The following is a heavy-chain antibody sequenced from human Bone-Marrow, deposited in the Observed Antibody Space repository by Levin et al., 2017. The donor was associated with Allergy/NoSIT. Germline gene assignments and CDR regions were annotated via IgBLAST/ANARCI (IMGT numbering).Heavy chain of an antibody. CDR2: IIPNFGSP. Sequence: GASVKVSCKPSGGTFNNYVIQWVRQAPGQGLEWMGAIIPNFGSPNYAQKFQGRVTITADASTTTVDMELSRLRSDDTARYYCARPPRGAGWNGVNVWGQGTTVIVSS. D-gene: IGHD2-15*01. V-gene: IGHV1-69*13. J-gene: IGHJ6*02. CDR3: ARPPRGAGWNGVNV. CDR1: GGTFNNYV.